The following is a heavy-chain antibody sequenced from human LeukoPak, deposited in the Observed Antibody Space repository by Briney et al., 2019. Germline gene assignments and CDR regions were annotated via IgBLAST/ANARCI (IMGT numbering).Heavy chain of an antibody. CDR1: GFTFSSYA. V-gene: IGHV3-9*01. CDR2: ISWNSGSI. CDR3: AKDIGPRKELPDY. D-gene: IGHD1-26*01. Sequence: GGSLRLSCAASGFTFSSYAMSWVRQAPGKGLEWVSGISWNSGSIGYADSVKGRFTISRDNAKNSLYLQMNSLRAEDTALYYCAKDIGPRKELPDYWGQGTLVTVSS. J-gene: IGHJ4*02.